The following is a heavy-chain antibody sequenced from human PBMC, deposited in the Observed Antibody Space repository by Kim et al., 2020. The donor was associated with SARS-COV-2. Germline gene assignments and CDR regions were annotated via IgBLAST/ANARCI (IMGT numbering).Heavy chain of an antibody. V-gene: IGHV3-48*04. J-gene: IGHJ3*02. CDR1: GFTFSSYS. D-gene: IGHD3-10*01. Sequence: GGSLRLSCAASGFTFSSYSMNWVRQAPGKGLEWVSYISSSSSTIYYADSVKGRFTISRDNAKNSLYLQMNSLRAEDTAVYYCARVGGELLLDAFDIWGQGTMVTVSS. CDR3: ARVGGELLLDAFDI. CDR2: ISSSSSTI.